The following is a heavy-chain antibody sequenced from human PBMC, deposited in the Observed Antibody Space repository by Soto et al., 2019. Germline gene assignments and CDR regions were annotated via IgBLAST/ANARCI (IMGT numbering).Heavy chain of an antibody. J-gene: IGHJ4*02. CDR2: IYPGDSDT. Sequence: PGESLKISCKASGYSFTTYWIGWVRQMPGKGLEWMGIIYPGDSDTRYSPSFQGQVTISADKSISTAYLQWSSLKASDTAMYYCAIHYYDSSGYYPYYFDYWGQGTLVTVSS. D-gene: IGHD3-22*01. V-gene: IGHV5-51*01. CDR3: AIHYYDSSGYYPYYFDY. CDR1: GYSFTTYW.